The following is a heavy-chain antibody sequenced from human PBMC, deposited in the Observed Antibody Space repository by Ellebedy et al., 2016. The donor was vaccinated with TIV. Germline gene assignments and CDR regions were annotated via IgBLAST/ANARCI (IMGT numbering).Heavy chain of an antibody. Sequence: MPSETLSLTCAVYAGSFSYYWTWIPQPPGKGLEGIGEIDHRGSSFYNPSLRSRVTLSLDTSKNQFPLRLNSVTSADTAVYYCARARETTSCDYWGQGTLVTVSS. CDR2: IDHRGSS. CDR3: ARARETTSCDY. D-gene: IGHD1-1*01. J-gene: IGHJ4*02. CDR1: AGSFSYY. V-gene: IGHV4-34*01.